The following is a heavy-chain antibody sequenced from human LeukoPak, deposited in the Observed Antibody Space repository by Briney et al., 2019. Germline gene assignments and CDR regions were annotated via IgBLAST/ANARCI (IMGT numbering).Heavy chain of an antibody. D-gene: IGHD3-10*01. CDR3: ARHSYMVRGVFDY. Sequence: GGSLRFSCAASGFTFSSYGMHWVRQAPGKGLEWVAVISYDGSNKYYADSVKGRFTISRHNSKNTLYLQMNSLRAEDTAVYYCARHSYMVRGVFDYWGQGTLVTVSS. J-gene: IGHJ4*02. V-gene: IGHV3-30*03. CDR1: GFTFSSYG. CDR2: ISYDGSNK.